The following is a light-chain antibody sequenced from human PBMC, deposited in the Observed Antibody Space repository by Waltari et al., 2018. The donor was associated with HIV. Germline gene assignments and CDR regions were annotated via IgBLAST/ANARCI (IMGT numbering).Light chain of an antibody. CDR1: SSDVGSYNL. V-gene: IGLV2-23*02. Sequence: QSALTQPASVSGSPGQSITISCTGTSSDVGSYNLVSWYQQHPGKAPQLMIYEVSKRRSWVSNRFSASKSGNTASLTIAGLQAEDEADYYCCSYAGSNTWVFGGGTKLTVL. CDR3: CSYAGSNTWV. J-gene: IGLJ3*02. CDR2: EVS.